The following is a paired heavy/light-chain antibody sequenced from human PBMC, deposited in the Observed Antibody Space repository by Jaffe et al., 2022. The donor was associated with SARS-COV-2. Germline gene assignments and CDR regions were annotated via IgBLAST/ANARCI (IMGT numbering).Heavy chain of an antibody. D-gene: IGHD4-17*01. Sequence: QVQLQESGPGLVKPSETLSLTCTVSGGSISSYYWSWIRQPPGKGLEWIGYIYYSGSTNYNPSLKSRVTISVDTSKNQFSLKLSSVTAADTAVYYCASSVPTHYGDLHYYYYGMDVWGQGTTVTVSS. J-gene: IGHJ6*02. V-gene: IGHV4-59*08. CDR3: ASSVPTHYGDLHYYYYGMDV. CDR1: GGSISSYY. CDR2: IYYSGST.
Light chain of an antibody. CDR2: AAS. CDR1: QSISSY. V-gene: IGKV1-39*01. CDR3: QQSYSTLG. Sequence: DIQMTQSPSSLSASVGDRVTITCRASQSISSYLNWYQQKPGKAPKLLIYAASSLQSGVPSRFSGSGSGTDFTLTISSLQPEDFATYYCQQSYSTLGFGPGTKVDIK. J-gene: IGKJ3*01.